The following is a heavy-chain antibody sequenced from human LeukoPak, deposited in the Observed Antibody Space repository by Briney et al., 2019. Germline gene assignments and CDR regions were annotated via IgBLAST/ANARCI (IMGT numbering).Heavy chain of an antibody. CDR2: IYYSGST. Sequence: SSETLSLTCTVSGGSISSYYWSWIRQPPGKGLEWIGYIYYSGSTNYNPSLKSRVTISVDTSKTQFSLKLSSVTAADTAVYYCARFSYYGSAMDSDYWGQGTLVTVSS. CDR3: ARFSYYGSAMDSDY. J-gene: IGHJ4*02. D-gene: IGHD3-10*01. V-gene: IGHV4-59*08. CDR1: GGSISSYY.